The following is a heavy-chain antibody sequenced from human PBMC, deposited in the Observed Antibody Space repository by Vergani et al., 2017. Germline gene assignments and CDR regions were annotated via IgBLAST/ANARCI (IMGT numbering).Heavy chain of an antibody. J-gene: IGHJ6*02. Sequence: QVQLVQSGAEVKKPGASVKVSCKASGYTFTSYGISWVRQAPGQGLEWMGWISAYNGNTNYAQKFQGRVTITADESTSTAYMELSSLRSEDTAVYYCARDMALDNYGMDVWGQGTTVTVSS. CDR2: ISAYNGNT. V-gene: IGHV1-18*01. CDR3: ARDMALDNYGMDV. D-gene: IGHD1-1*01. CDR1: GYTFTSYG.